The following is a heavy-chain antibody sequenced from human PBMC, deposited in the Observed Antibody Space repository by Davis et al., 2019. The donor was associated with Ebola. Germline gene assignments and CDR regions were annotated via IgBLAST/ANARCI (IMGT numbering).Heavy chain of an antibody. Sequence: GESLKISCAASGFTFSDYYMSWIRQAPGKGLEWVSYISTSGSTIYYADSVKGRFTISRDNAKNSLYLQMNSLRDEDTAVYYCAGDGHGIDGITGTEYYYYGMDVWGQGTTVTVSS. CDR2: ISTSGSTI. CDR3: AGDGHGIDGITGTEYYYYGMDV. V-gene: IGHV3-11*04. CDR1: GFTFSDYY. J-gene: IGHJ6*02. D-gene: IGHD1-7*01.